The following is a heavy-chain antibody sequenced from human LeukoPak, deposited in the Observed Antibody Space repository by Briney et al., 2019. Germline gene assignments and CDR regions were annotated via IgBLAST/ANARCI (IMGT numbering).Heavy chain of an antibody. V-gene: IGHV3-21*01. J-gene: IGHJ6*03. Sequence: GGSLRLSCAASGFTFNTYAMNWVRQAPGKGLEWVSSMTTISTLMYYAASVKGRFTVSRDNAKNSLYLQMNSLRAEDTAAYYCTRARVVTVPGTADYYFYMDVWGRGTTVTVSS. CDR3: TRARVVTVPGTADYYFYMDV. CDR1: GFTFNTYA. D-gene: IGHD6-19*01. CDR2: MTTISTLM.